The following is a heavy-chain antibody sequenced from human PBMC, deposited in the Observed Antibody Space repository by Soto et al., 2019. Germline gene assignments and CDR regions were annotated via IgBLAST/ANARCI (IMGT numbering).Heavy chain of an antibody. V-gene: IGHV3-21*01. CDR2: ISPSTSHI. CDR3: SGCSGGACHQNYGMDV. Sequence: EVHLVESGGGLVKPGGSLRLSCAVSGFPFSSCTMNWVRQAPGKGLEWVSSISPSTSHIYYADSVKGRFTISRDNATNSLFLQMNSLRAEDTAVSYCSGCSGGACHQNYGMDVWGQGTTVTVSS. D-gene: IGHD2-15*01. J-gene: IGHJ6*02. CDR1: GFPFSSCT.